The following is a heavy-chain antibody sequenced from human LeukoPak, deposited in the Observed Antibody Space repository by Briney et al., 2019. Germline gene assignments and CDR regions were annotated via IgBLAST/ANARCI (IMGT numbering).Heavy chain of an antibody. J-gene: IGHJ6*04. D-gene: IGHD2-15*01. V-gene: IGHV1-69*13. Sequence: SVKVSCKASGGTSSSYAISWVRQAPGQGLEWMGGIIPIFGTANYAQKFQGRVTITADESTSTAYMELSSLRSEDTAVYYCARSGLGGYYYYGMDVWGKGTTVTVSS. CDR3: ARSGLGGYYYYGMDV. CDR2: IIPIFGTA. CDR1: GGTSSSYA.